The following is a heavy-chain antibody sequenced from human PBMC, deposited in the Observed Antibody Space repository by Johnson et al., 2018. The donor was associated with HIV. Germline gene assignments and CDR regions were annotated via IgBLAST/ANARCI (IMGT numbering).Heavy chain of an antibody. CDR3: ARAHLIFPKNAFDV. D-gene: IGHD3-3*02. Sequence: VQLVESGGGLVQPGGSLRLSCAASGFTFSSFWLTWVRQAPGKGLEWVANINLGGSEKYYADSVKGRFTISRDNVKNSVFLQMNTLGADDTAFYYCARAHLIFPKNAFDVWGQGAMVMVSS. CDR1: GFTFSSFW. CDR2: INLGGSEK. J-gene: IGHJ3*01. V-gene: IGHV3-7*01.